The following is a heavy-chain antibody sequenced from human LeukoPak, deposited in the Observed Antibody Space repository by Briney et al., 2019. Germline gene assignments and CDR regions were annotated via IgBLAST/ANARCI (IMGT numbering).Heavy chain of an antibody. CDR3: ARAVYNSGPYYFHY. CDR1: GYTFTSYE. V-gene: IGHV1-8*03. D-gene: IGHD6-19*01. Sequence: GASVKVSCKASGYTFTSYEINWVRQATGQGLEWMGWMNPYSGDTGYAQKFQGRLTITRDTSISTAYMELSSLRSEDTAVFYCARAVYNSGPYYFHYWGQGTLVTVSS. J-gene: IGHJ4*02. CDR2: MNPYSGDT.